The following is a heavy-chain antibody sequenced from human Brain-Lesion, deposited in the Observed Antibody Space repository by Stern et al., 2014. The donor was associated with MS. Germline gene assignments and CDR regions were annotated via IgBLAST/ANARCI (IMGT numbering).Heavy chain of an antibody. Sequence: MQLVESGPGLVKPSETLSLTCTVAGGSVSSTSYAWAWIRQPPGKGLEWIGTIYYSGNTYYSPSLKSRLTISLAPSKHQFSLQLRSVTAADTAVYYCAGEEDIRYCSGGSCTGNWFDPWGQGTLVTVSS. CDR3: AGEEDIRYCSGGSCTGNWFDP. J-gene: IGHJ5*02. CDR1: GGSVSSTSYA. V-gene: IGHV4-39*01. CDR2: IYYSGNT. D-gene: IGHD2-15*01.